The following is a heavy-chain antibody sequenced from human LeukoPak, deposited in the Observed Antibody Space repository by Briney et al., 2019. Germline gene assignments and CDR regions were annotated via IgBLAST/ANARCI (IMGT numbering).Heavy chain of an antibody. CDR1: GFTFSSYA. D-gene: IGHD1-26*01. V-gene: IGHV3-23*01. J-gene: IGHJ6*02. CDR3: AKRGDSGSYHYYYYGMDV. Sequence: VGSLRLSCAASGFTFSSYAMSWVRQAPGKGLEWVSAISGSGGSTYYADSVKGRFTISRDNSKNTLYLQMNSLRAEDTAVYYCAKRGDSGSYHYYYYGMDVWGQGTTVTVSS. CDR2: ISGSGGST.